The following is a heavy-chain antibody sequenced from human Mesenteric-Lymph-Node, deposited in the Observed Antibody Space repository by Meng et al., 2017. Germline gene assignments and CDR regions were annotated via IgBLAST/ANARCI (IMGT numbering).Heavy chain of an antibody. J-gene: IGHJ5*02. CDR3: ARDGRHRRFDA. CDR2: ISKSGTSI. Sequence: VQLVWLGGDLVNPGASLRLCCAASGFSVSDDHMSWIRQAPGKGLEWIAYISKSGTSIYYADSVKGRFTISRDNAKESLYLQMNSLRAEDTAVYYCARDGRHRRFDAWGQGTLVTVSS. V-gene: IGHV3-11*01. CDR1: GFSVSDDH.